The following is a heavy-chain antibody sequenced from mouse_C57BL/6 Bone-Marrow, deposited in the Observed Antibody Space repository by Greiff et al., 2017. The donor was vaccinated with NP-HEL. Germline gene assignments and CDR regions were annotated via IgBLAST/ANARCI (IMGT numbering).Heavy chain of an antibody. Sequence: VKLMESGAELVKPGASVKISCKASGYAFSSYWMNWVKQRPGKGLEWIGQIYPGDGDTNYNGKFKGKATLTADKSSSTAYMQLSSLTSEDSAVYFCARRDYDDFDYWGQGTTLTVSS. V-gene: IGHV1-80*01. CDR2: IYPGDGDT. J-gene: IGHJ2*01. CDR3: ARRDYDDFDY. CDR1: GYAFSSYW. D-gene: IGHD2-4*01.